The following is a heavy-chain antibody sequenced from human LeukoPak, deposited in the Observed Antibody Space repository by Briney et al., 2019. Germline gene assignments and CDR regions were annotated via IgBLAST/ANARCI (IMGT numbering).Heavy chain of an antibody. CDR2: ISGSSSDT. V-gene: IGHV3-11*06. J-gene: IGHJ4*02. D-gene: IGHD1-7*01. CDR3: ARSPPGTIDY. Sequence: GGSLRLSCAASGFTFSDYYMSWIRQAPGKGLEWVSYISGSSSDTKYADSVKGRFTISRDNAKNSLWLQMNSLRAEDTAVYYCARSPPGTIDYRGQGTLVTVSS. CDR1: GFTFSDYY.